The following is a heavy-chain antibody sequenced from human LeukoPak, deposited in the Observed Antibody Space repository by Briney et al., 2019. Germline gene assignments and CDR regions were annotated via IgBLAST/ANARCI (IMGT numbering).Heavy chain of an antibody. V-gene: IGHV3-23*01. J-gene: IGHJ4*02. CDR1: GFTFSSYA. Sequence: GGSLRLSCAASGFTFSSYAMSWVRQAPGKGLEWVSTINTSGGTTYYADSVKGRCTISRDNAKNSLYLQMNSLRAEDTAVYYCAKLGRNYFDYWGQGTLVTVSS. CDR3: AKLGRNYFDY. CDR2: INTSGGTT. D-gene: IGHD3-10*01.